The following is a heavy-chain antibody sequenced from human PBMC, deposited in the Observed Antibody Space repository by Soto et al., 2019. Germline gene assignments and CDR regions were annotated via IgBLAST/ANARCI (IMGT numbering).Heavy chain of an antibody. CDR1: GFTFSSYS. CDR2: ISSSSSYI. V-gene: IGHV3-21*01. J-gene: IGHJ4*02. CDR3: ARESVRSSSCFDY. Sequence: GGSLSLSCPASGFTFSSYSMNWVRQAPGKGLEWVSSISSSSSYIYYADSVKGRFTISRDNAKNSLYLQMNSLRAEDTAVYYCARESVRSSSCFDYWGQGTLVTVSS. D-gene: IGHD6-13*01.